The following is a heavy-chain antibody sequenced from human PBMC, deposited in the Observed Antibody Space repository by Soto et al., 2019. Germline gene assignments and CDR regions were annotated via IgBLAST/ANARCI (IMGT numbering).Heavy chain of an antibody. CDR3: ARIYCSSSSCYMDF. D-gene: IGHD2-2*02. CDR2: INQDGSQK. V-gene: IGHV3-7*03. CDR1: GVTLSNYW. J-gene: IGHJ4*02. Sequence: EVQLVESGGGLVQPGGSLRLSCAASGVTLSNYWMSWVRQAPGKGLEWVANINQDGSQKFYLDSVEGRFTISGDNARNSLYLQMNSLRAEDTAIYYCARIYCSSSSCYMDFWCQGILVSVSS.